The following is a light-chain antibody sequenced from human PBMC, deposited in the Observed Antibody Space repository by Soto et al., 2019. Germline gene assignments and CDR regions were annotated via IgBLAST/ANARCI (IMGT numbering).Light chain of an antibody. J-gene: IGLJ3*02. CDR3: TSYTTSSPDFV. V-gene: IGLV2-14*03. CDR2: DVT. CDR1: SSDVGGYNY. Sequence: QSALTQPASVSGSPGQSITISCTGTSSDVGGYNYVSWYQHHPGKAPKLMIYDVTNRPSGVSNRFSGSKSGNTASLTISGLQAEDEADYYCTSYTTSSPDFVFGGGTKLTVL.